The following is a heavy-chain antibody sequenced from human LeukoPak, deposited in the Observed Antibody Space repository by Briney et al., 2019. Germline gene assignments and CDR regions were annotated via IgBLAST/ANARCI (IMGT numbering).Heavy chain of an antibody. Sequence: PGGSLRLSCAASGFTFSSYSMKWVRQAPGKGLAWVSSISSSSTYIYYADSVKGRFTISRDNAKNSLYLQMNSLRAEDTAVYYCARSDTVTTQTDYWGQGTLVTVSS. D-gene: IGHD4-17*01. CDR1: GFTFSSYS. J-gene: IGHJ4*02. CDR3: ARSDTVTTQTDY. V-gene: IGHV3-21*01. CDR2: ISSSSTYI.